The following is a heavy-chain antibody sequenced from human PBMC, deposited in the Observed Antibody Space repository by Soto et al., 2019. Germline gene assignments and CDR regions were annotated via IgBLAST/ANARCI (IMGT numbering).Heavy chain of an antibody. Sequence: ASVKVSCKASGYTFTSYYMHWVRQAPGQGLEWMGIINPSGGSTSYAQKFQGRVTMTRDTSTSTVYMELSSLRSEDTAVYYCARTQIPHYYDSNVRYYYGMDVWGQGTTVTVSS. CDR3: ARTQIPHYYDSNVRYYYGMDV. D-gene: IGHD3-22*01. J-gene: IGHJ6*02. V-gene: IGHV1-46*01. CDR2: INPSGGST. CDR1: GYTFTSYY.